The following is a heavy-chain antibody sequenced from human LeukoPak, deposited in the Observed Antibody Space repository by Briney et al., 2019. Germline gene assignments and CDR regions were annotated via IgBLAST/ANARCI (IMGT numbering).Heavy chain of an antibody. Sequence: PGGSLRLSCAASGFTSNPSELNWVRQAPGKGLEWVSYISSSGSTIYYADSVKGRFTISRDNAKNSLYLQMNSLRAEDTAVYYCASPFCTSCYTDAFDIWGQGTMVTVSS. CDR2: ISSSGSTI. CDR3: ASPFCTSCYTDAFDI. V-gene: IGHV3-48*03. D-gene: IGHD2-2*02. J-gene: IGHJ3*02. CDR1: GFTSNPSE.